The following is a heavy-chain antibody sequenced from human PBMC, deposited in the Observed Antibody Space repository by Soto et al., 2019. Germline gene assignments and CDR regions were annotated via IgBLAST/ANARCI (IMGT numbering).Heavy chain of an antibody. CDR3: AKGPYYYDRSGYHNGSP. CDR2: MSYDGGDE. CDR1: GLSFSSYG. J-gene: IGHJ5*02. Sequence: GGSLRLSCAASGLSFSSYGMHWVRQAPGKGLEWVALMSYDGGDEYYADSVKGRFTISRDNSKNTLYLQMNGLRPEDTAVYFFAKGPYYYDRSGYHNGSPWGQGTQVTVSS. V-gene: IGHV3-30*18. D-gene: IGHD3-22*01.